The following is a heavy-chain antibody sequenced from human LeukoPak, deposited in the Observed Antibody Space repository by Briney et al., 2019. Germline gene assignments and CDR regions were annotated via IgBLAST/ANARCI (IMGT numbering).Heavy chain of an antibody. CDR2: ISSSSSYI. V-gene: IGHV3-21*01. Sequence: PGGSLRLSCAASGFTFSSYSMNRVRQAPGKGLEWDSSISSSSSYIYYADSVKGRFTISRDNAKNSLYLQMNSLRAEDTAVYYCARRMPYSSSWYSGKYGMDVWGQGTTVTVSS. CDR1: GFTFSSYS. D-gene: IGHD6-13*01. CDR3: ARRMPYSSSWYSGKYGMDV. J-gene: IGHJ6*02.